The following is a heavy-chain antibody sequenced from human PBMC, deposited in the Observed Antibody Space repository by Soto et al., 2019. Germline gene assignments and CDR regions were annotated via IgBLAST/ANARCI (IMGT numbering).Heavy chain of an antibody. D-gene: IGHD2-2*01. J-gene: IGHJ1*01. CDR2: IYSGGST. CDR1: GFTVSSNY. V-gene: IGHV3-66*01. Sequence: GGSLRLSCAASGFTVSSNYMSWVRQAPGKGLEWVSVIYSGGSTYYADSVKGRFTISRDNSKNTLYLQMNCLRAEDTAVYYCARGCSSTSCYFKHWGQGTLVTVSS. CDR3: ARGCSSTSCYFKH.